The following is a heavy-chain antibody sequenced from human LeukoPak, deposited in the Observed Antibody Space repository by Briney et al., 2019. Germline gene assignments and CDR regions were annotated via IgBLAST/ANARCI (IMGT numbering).Heavy chain of an antibody. CDR1: GYSFSNYW. J-gene: IGHJ4*02. Sequence: GESLKISCKGSGYSFSNYWIAWVRQMSGKGLEWMGIIHPGNSDTRYSPPFQGQVTISADKSISTAYLQWSSLEASDTAMYYCATSDYYGSGSYYYFDYWGQGTLVTVSS. CDR2: IHPGNSDT. CDR3: ATSDYYGSGSYYYFDY. V-gene: IGHV5-51*01. D-gene: IGHD3-10*01.